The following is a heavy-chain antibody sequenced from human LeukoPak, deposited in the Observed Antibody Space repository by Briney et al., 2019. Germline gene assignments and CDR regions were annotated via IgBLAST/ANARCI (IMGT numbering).Heavy chain of an antibody. CDR1: GGSISSSSYC. V-gene: IGHV4-39*07. D-gene: IGHD3-16*01. CDR2: ICYSGST. Sequence: PSETLSLTCTVSGGSISSSSYCWGWIRQPPGKGLEWIGSICYSGSTFYNPSLKSRVTLSVDTSKNQFSLKLTSVTAADTAVYYCARLGRYDYFIDYWGQGTLVTVSS. J-gene: IGHJ4*02. CDR3: ARLGRYDYFIDY.